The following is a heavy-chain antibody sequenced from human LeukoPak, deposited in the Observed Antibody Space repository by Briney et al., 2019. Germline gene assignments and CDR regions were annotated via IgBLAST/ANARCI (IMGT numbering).Heavy chain of an antibody. Sequence: GGSLRLSCAASGFTFSSYSMNWVRRAPGKGLEWFSSISSSSSYIYYADSVKGRFTISRDNAKNSLYLQMNSLRAEDTAVYYCARDDYGDYFDYWGQGTLVTVSS. CDR3: ARDDYGDYFDY. D-gene: IGHD4-17*01. V-gene: IGHV3-21*01. J-gene: IGHJ4*02. CDR2: ISSSSSYI. CDR1: GFTFSSYS.